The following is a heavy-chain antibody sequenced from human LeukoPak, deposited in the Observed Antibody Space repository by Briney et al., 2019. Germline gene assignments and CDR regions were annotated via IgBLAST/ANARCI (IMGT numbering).Heavy chain of an antibody. CDR1: RFTFSSYG. V-gene: IGHV3-30*02. J-gene: IGHJ3*02. CDR3: ARDRNYADTYDAFDI. D-gene: IGHD1-7*01. CDR2: IRYDGSNK. Sequence: PGGSLRLSCAASRFTFSSYGMHWVRQAPGKGLEWVAFIRYDGSNKYYADSVKGRFTISRDNAKNSLYLQMNSLRAEDTAVYYCARDRNYADTYDAFDIWGQGTMVTVSS.